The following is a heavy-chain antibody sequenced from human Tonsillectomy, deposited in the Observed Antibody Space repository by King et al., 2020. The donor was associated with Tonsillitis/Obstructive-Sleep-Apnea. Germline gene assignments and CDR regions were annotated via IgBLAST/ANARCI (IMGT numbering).Heavy chain of an antibody. CDR1: GYTFTNYD. Sequence: VQLVESGAEVKKPGASVKVSCKASGYTFTNYDISWVRQAPGQGLEWMGCISAYNGNTNYAQKLQGRVTMTTDTSTSTAYMELRSLRSDDTAVYYCARLLTYYYDSSGYYSEYNWFDPWGQGTLVTVSS. CDR2: ISAYNGNT. J-gene: IGHJ5*02. V-gene: IGHV1-18*01. CDR3: ARLLTYYYDSSGYYSEYNWFDP. D-gene: IGHD3-22*01.